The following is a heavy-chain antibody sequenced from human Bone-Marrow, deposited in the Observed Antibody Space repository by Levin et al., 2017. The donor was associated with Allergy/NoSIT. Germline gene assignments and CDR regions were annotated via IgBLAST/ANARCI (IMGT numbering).Heavy chain of an antibody. CDR2: INTDGSGT. CDR3: ARAQRFKGRDYVWGSPLYYFDY. V-gene: IGHV3-74*03. CDR1: GFTFSTYW. D-gene: IGHD3-16*01. J-gene: IGHJ4*02. Sequence: GGSLRLSCAVSGFTFSTYWMYWVRQAPGKGLVWVARINTDGSGTTYADSVRGRFTISRDNAKSTVYLQMNTLGAEDTAVYYCARAQRFKGRDYVWGSPLYYFDYWGQGTLVTVSS.